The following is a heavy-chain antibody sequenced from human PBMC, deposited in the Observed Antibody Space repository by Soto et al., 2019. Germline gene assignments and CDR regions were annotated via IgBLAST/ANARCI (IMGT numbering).Heavy chain of an antibody. J-gene: IGHJ4*02. D-gene: IGHD3-10*01. Sequence: GESLKISCKGSGYSFTSYWIGWVRQMPGKGLEWMGIIYPGDSDTRYSPSFQGQVTISADKSISTAYLQWSSLKASDTAMYYCARLITMVRGVTRYYFDYWGQGTLVTVLL. V-gene: IGHV5-51*01. CDR2: IYPGDSDT. CDR3: ARLITMVRGVTRYYFDY. CDR1: GYSFTSYW.